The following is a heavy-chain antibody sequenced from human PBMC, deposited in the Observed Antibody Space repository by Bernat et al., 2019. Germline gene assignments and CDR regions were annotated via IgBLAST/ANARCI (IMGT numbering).Heavy chain of an antibody. CDR1: GFTFSSYA. CDR2: ISYDGSNK. Sequence: QVQLVESGGGVVQPGRSLRLSCAASGFTFSSYAMHWVRQAPGKGLEWVAVISYDGSNKYYADSVKGRFTISRDNSKNTLYLQMNSLRAEDTAVYCCARGGPIQLWYDAFDIWGQGTMVTVSS. J-gene: IGHJ3*02. V-gene: IGHV3-30*01. D-gene: IGHD5-18*01. CDR3: ARGGPIQLWYDAFDI.